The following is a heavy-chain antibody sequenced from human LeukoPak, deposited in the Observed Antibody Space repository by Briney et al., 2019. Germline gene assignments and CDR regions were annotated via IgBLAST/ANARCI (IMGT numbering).Heavy chain of an antibody. CDR1: GFTFSSYA. CDR3: ARDIGSGYNLGCWFDP. J-gene: IGHJ5*02. Sequence: HPGGSLRLSCAASGFTFSSYAMHWVRQAPGKGLEWVSGITWNSGSIAYADSVKGRFTISRDSAKNSLYLQMNSLRAEDTAVYYCARDIGSGYNLGCWFDPWGQGTLVTVSS. CDR2: ITWNSGSI. V-gene: IGHV3-9*01. D-gene: IGHD5-24*01.